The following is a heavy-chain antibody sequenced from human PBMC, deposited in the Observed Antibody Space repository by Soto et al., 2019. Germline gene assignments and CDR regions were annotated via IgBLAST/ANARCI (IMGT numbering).Heavy chain of an antibody. D-gene: IGHD1-20*01. CDR3: ARQQDLTGTVDYSYDF. V-gene: IGHV5-51*01. Sequence: GQALKISSTASGYLFTPFLIGCVRPMPGKGLEWMGVIYPGDSDTIYSPSFQGQVTISADKSITTAYLQWSSLQASDTAVYYCARQQDLTGTVDYSYDFWGQGTLVTVS. J-gene: IGHJ4*02. CDR2: IYPGDSDT. CDR1: GYLFTPFL.